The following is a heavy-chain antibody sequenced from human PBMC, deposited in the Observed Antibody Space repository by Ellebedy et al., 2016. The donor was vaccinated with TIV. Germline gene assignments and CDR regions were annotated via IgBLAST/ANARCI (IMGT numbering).Heavy chain of an antibody. CDR2: ISSSSSTI. D-gene: IGHD2-21*02. J-gene: IGHJ4*02. CDR3: AKDSMNIVVVTAILDVFCDY. V-gene: IGHV3-48*01. CDR1: GLTFSRHS. Sequence: GGSLRLSCVVSGLTFSRHSMNWVRQAPGKGLEWVSYISSSSSTIYYEDSVKGRFTISRDNSKNTLYLQMNSLRAGDTAVYYCAKDSMNIVVVTAILDVFCDYWGQGTLVTVSS.